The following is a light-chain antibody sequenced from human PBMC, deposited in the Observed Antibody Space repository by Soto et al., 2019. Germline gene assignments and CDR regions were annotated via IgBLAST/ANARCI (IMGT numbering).Light chain of an antibody. CDR2: GAS. Sequence: EIGLTECPGTLSLSPGERATLSCGASQSVSNNYLAWYQKKPGQAPRLLIYGASTRATGFPARFSGSGSGTEFTITISSMQSEDFEVYYCQQYNGWPITFGQGTRVEIK. V-gene: IGKV3-15*01. CDR3: QQYNGWPIT. CDR1: QSVSNN. J-gene: IGKJ5*01.